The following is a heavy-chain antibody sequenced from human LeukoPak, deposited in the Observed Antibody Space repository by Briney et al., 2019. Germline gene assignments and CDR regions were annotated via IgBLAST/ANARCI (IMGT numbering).Heavy chain of an antibody. CDR3: ARHGQERAVVTPLYYFDY. V-gene: IGHV4-59*08. D-gene: IGHD5-18*01. CDR2: IYYSGST. CDR1: GGSISSYY. Sequence: PSETLSLTCSVSGGSISSYYWSWIRQPPGKGLEWIGYIYYSGSTNYNPSLKSRVTISVDTSKNQFSLILSSVTAADTAVYYCARHGQERAVVTPLYYFDYWGQGTLVTVSS. J-gene: IGHJ4*02.